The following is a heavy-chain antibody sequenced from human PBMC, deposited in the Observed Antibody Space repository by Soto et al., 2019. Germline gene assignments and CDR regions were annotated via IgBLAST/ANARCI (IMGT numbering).Heavy chain of an antibody. J-gene: IGHJ4*02. CDR3: ASHAYSSGWYFDY. CDR2: IYYSGST. CDR1: GGSISSGGYY. Sequence: PSETLSLTCTVSGGSISSGGYYWSWIRPHPGKGLEWIGYIYYSGSTYYNPSLKSRVTISVDTSKNQFSLKLSSVTAADTAVYYCASHAYSSGWYFDYWGQGTLVTVSS. V-gene: IGHV4-31*03. D-gene: IGHD6-19*01.